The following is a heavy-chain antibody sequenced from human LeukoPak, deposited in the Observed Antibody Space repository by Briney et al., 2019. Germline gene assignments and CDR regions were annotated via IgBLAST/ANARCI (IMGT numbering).Heavy chain of an antibody. D-gene: IGHD4-11*01. CDR3: AKDLVLAVTTFDY. V-gene: IGHV3-23*01. J-gene: IGHJ4*02. Sequence: GGALRLSCAASGFTFSSYAMTWVRQAPGKGLEWVSAISDSGGSTYYADSVKGRFTISRDNSKNALYLQMNSLRAEDTAVYYCAKDLVLAVTTFDYWGQGTLVTVSS. CDR2: ISDSGGST. CDR1: GFTFSSYA.